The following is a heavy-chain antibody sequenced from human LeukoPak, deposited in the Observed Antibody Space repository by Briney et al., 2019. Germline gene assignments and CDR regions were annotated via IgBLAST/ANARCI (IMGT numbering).Heavy chain of an antibody. Sequence: GRSLRLSCVASGFTFSGYGMHWVRQAPGKGLEWGAVISYDGSNKYYADSVKGRFTISRDNSKNTLYLQRNSLRAEDTAVYYCARGVVPAAYYYYGMDVWGQGTTVTVSS. J-gene: IGHJ6*02. CDR3: ARGVVPAAYYYYGMDV. CDR1: GFTFSGYG. D-gene: IGHD2-2*01. V-gene: IGHV3-30*19. CDR2: ISYDGSNK.